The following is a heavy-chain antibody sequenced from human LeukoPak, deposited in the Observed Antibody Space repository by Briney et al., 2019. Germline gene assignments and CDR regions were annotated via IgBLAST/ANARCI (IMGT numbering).Heavy chain of an antibody. CDR1: GGSISSYY. CDR3: ATSGGYRNDAFDI. D-gene: IGHD1-14*01. Sequence: SETLSLTCTVSGGSISSYYWSWIRQPPGNGLEWIGYIYYSGSTNYNPSLKSRVTISVDTSKNQFSLKLSSVTAADTAVYYCATSGGYRNDAFDIWGQGTMVTVSS. V-gene: IGHV4-59*08. J-gene: IGHJ3*02. CDR2: IYYSGST.